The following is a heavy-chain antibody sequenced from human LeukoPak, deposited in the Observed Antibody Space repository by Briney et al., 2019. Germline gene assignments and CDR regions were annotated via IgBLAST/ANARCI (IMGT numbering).Heavy chain of an antibody. Sequence: PGGSLRLSCAASGFSVSSNFMTWVRQAPGRGLEWVSVIFSGGSTYYADSVKGRFIISRDNSKNTLYLQMNSLRAEDTAVYYCARGRRWDLLVSLIDASDIWGQGTMVTVSS. CDR3: ARGRRWDLLVSLIDASDI. V-gene: IGHV3-53*01. J-gene: IGHJ3*02. CDR1: GFSVSSNF. D-gene: IGHD1-26*01. CDR2: IFSGGST.